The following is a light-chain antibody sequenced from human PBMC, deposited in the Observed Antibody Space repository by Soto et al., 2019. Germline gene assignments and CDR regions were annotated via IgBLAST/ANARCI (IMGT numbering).Light chain of an antibody. J-gene: IGKJ3*01. CDR3: QKYSSVPV. V-gene: IGKV1-27*01. Sequence: DIQMTQTTTSLSASVGDRVTITCRASQGIRNYVAWYQQIPGKAPKLLIYAASTLQSGVPSRFSGSGSGTDFTLTINGLPPEDVATYSCQKYSSVPVFGPGTKVEIK. CDR1: QGIRNY. CDR2: AAS.